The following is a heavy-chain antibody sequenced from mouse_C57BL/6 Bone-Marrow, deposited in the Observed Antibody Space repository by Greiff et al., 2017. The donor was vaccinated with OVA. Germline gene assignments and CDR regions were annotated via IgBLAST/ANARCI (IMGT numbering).Heavy chain of an antibody. J-gene: IGHJ2*01. CDR3: ARSEGNFPDY. D-gene: IGHD2-1*01. V-gene: IGHV1-82*01. Sequence: VQLQQSGPELVKPGASVKISCKASGYAFSSSWMNWVKQRPGKGLEWIGRIYPGDGDTNYNGKFKGKATLTADKSSSTAYMQLSSLTSEDSAVYFCARSEGNFPDYWGQGTTLTVSS. CDR1: GYAFSSSW. CDR2: IYPGDGDT.